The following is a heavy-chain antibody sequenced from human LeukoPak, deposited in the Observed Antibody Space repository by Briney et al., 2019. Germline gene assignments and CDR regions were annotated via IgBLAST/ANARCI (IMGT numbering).Heavy chain of an antibody. D-gene: IGHD3/OR15-3a*01. J-gene: IGHJ4*02. V-gene: IGHV4-59*11. CDR3: ARGWDWNYFDY. Sequence: SETLSLTWTVSGGSISSHYWTWIRQPPGKGLEWIGYIYYLGSTNSNPSLESRVTISVDTSKNQFSLKLTSVTAADTAVYYCARGWDWNYFDYWVRGTLVTVSS. CDR1: GGSISSHY. CDR2: IYYLGST.